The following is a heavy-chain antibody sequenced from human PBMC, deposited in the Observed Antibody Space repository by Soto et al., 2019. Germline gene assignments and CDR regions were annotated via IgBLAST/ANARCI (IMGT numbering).Heavy chain of an antibody. Sequence: ELQLLESGGGLVQPGGSLRLSFAASGFTFSTYAMSWVRQAPGKGLEWVSAISDSGGSTYYADSVEGRFTISRDNSKNALFLQMSSLRAEDTAIYFCAKAFRVAGIQSCDYWGQGTLVTVSS. V-gene: IGHV3-23*01. CDR2: ISDSGGST. J-gene: IGHJ4*02. D-gene: IGHD6-19*01. CDR3: AKAFRVAGIQSCDY. CDR1: GFTFSTYA.